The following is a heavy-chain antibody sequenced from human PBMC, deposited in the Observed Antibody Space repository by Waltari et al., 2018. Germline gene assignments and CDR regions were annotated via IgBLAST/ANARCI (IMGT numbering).Heavy chain of an antibody. CDR2: IIPIFGTA. CDR3: ARGLTYGSGSYSAFDI. J-gene: IGHJ3*02. Sequence: QVQLVQSGAEVKKPGSSVKVSCKASGGTFSSYAISWVRQAPGQGLEWMGGIIPIFGTANYEQKFQGRVTITTDESTSTAYMELSSLRSEDTAVYYCARGLTYGSGSYSAFDIWGQGTMVTVSS. V-gene: IGHV1-69*05. D-gene: IGHD3-10*01. CDR1: GGTFSSYA.